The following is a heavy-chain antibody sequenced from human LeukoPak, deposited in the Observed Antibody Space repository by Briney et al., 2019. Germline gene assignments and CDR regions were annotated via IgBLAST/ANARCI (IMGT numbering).Heavy chain of an antibody. CDR2: IIPIFGTA. D-gene: IGHD3-3*01. Sequence: WASVKVSCKASGGTFSSYAISWVRQAPGQGLEWVGGIIPIFGTANYAQKFQGRVTITADESTSTAYMELSSLRSEDTAVYYCARARRNTIFGVVERNPFDPWGQGTLVTVSS. V-gene: IGHV1-69*13. CDR3: ARARRNTIFGVVERNPFDP. CDR1: GGTFSSYA. J-gene: IGHJ5*02.